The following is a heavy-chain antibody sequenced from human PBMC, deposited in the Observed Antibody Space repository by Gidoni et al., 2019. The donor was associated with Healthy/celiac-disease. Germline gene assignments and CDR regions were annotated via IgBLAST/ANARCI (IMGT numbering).Heavy chain of an antibody. V-gene: IGHV3-30*18. Sequence: QVQLVESGGGVVHLGRSLRLSCAASGSTFSSYGMHWVRQAPGKGLEWVAVISYDGSNKYYADSVKGRFTISRDNSKNTLYLQMNSLRAEDTAVYYCAKVRFGGAASNDYWGQGTLVTVSS. D-gene: IGHD1-26*01. CDR1: GSTFSSYG. CDR2: ISYDGSNK. CDR3: AKVRFGGAASNDY. J-gene: IGHJ4*02.